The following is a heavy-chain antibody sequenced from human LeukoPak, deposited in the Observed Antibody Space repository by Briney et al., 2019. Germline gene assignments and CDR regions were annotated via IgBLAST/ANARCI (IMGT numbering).Heavy chain of an antibody. CDR3: ARGSPPVDAFDI. J-gene: IGHJ3*02. V-gene: IGHV4-34*01. CDR1: GGSFSGYQ. Sequence: SETLSLTCAVYGGSFSGYQWTWIRQPPGKGLEWIGQINHSGSTNYNPSLKSRVTISVDTSKNQFSLKLSSVTAADTAVYYCARGSPPVDAFDIWGQGTMVTVSS. CDR2: INHSGST.